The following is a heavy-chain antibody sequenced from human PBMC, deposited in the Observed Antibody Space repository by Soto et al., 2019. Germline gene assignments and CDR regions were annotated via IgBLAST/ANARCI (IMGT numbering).Heavy chain of an antibody. CDR3: ATDSRNVGIGYFDS. CDR1: GFKVGSSY. CDR2: IVSGGST. J-gene: IGHJ4*02. Sequence: VGSLRLSCAASGFKVGSSYVTWVRQAPGEGLEWVSVIVSGGSTHYADSVTGRFTVSRDVSNNTVYLHMSSLRAEDTAVYFCATDSRNVGIGYFDSWGLGTLVTVSS. D-gene: IGHD1-26*01. V-gene: IGHV3-53*01.